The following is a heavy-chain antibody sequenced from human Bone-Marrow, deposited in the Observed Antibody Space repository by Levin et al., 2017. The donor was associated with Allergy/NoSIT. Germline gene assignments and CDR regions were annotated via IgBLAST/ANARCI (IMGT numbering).Heavy chain of an antibody. J-gene: IGHJ4*02. D-gene: IGHD4/OR15-4a*01. Sequence: PGGSLRLSCAASGFRFEDHAMHWVRQVPGKGLEWVSGISWNSGTTHYGDSVKGRFTISRDNAKNSLYLHMNSLRPEDTAFYYCAKDRDAKATWYFDSWGQGSLVTVSS. CDR3: AKDRDAKATWYFDS. V-gene: IGHV3-9*01. CDR1: GFRFEDHA. CDR2: ISWNSGTT.